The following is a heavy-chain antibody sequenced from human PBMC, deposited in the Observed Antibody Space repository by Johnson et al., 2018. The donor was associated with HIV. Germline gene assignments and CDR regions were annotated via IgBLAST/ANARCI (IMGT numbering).Heavy chain of an antibody. CDR3: ARDNPSRMAAAFDI. D-gene: IGHD1-14*01. CDR1: GFTFSDYY. J-gene: IGHJ3*02. V-gene: IGHV3-11*04. CDR2: ISSSGSTI. Sequence: QVQLVESGGGGVQPGRSLRLSCAASGFTFSDYYMSWIRQAPGKGLEWVSYISSSGSTIYYADSVKGRFTISRDNAKNSLYMQMNSLRAEDTAVYYCARDNPSRMAAAFDIWGQGTMVTVSS.